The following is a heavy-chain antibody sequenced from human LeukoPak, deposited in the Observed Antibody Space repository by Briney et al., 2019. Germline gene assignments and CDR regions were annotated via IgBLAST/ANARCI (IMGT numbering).Heavy chain of an antibody. CDR2: IRYDGSNK. Sequence: RGSLRLSCAASGFTFSSYGMHWVRQAPGKGLEWVAFIRYDGSNKYYADSVKGRFTISRDNSKNTLYLQMNSLRAEDTAVYYCAKDDSTKRYFDYWGQGTLDTVSS. CDR1: GFTFSSYG. D-gene: IGHD5/OR15-5a*01. CDR3: AKDDSTKRYFDY. J-gene: IGHJ4*02. V-gene: IGHV3-30*02.